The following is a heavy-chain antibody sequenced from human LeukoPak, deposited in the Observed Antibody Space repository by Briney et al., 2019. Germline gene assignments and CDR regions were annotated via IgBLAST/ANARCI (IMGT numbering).Heavy chain of an antibody. Sequence: GGSLRLSCAASGFTFSGSAMHWVRQASGKGLEWVGRIRSKANSYATAYAASVKGRFTISRDNSKNTLYLQMNSLRAEDTAVYYCAKVSLIPPAAPPDDYWGQGTLVTVSS. V-gene: IGHV3-73*01. J-gene: IGHJ4*02. CDR2: IRSKANSYAT. D-gene: IGHD6-13*01. CDR1: GFTFSGSA. CDR3: AKVSLIPPAAPPDDY.